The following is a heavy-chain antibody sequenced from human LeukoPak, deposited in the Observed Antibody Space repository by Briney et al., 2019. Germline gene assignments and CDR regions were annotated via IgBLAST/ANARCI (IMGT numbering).Heavy chain of an antibody. CDR3: ARGELSPDYYYYYMDV. J-gene: IGHJ6*03. D-gene: IGHD3-16*02. Sequence: PSETLSLTCAVSGGSISSSNWWSWVRQPPGKGLGWIGEIYHSGSTNYNPSLKSRVTISVDKSKNQFSLKLSSVTAADTAVYYCARGELSPDYYYYYMDVWGKGTTVTVSS. CDR1: GGSISSSNW. V-gene: IGHV4-4*02. CDR2: IYHSGST.